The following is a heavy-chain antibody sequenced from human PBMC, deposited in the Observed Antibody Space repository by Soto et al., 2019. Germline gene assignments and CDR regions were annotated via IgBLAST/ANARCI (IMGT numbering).Heavy chain of an antibody. V-gene: IGHV3-15*01. CDR3: IGTYSGSSMRFDY. CDR2: VKSKTDGGTI. D-gene: IGHD5-12*01. CDR1: GFTFSNAW. J-gene: IGHJ4*02. Sequence: EVQLVESGGGLVKPGGSLRLSCAASGFTFSNAWMTWVRHAPGKGLEWVGRVKSKTDGGTIDYAAPVKDRFTISRDDSKNTLYLQMISLKTEYTAVYYCIGTYSGSSMRFDYWGQGTLVTVSS.